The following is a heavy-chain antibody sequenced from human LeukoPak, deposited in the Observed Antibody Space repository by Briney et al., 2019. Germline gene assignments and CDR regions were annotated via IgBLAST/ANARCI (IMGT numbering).Heavy chain of an antibody. J-gene: IGHJ4*02. CDR1: GFTFSSYS. CDR2: ISSSGHSM. D-gene: IGHD3-3*01. V-gene: IGHV3-21*01. Sequence: GGSLRLSCAASGFTFSSYSMNWVRQAPGKGLEWVSSISSSGHSMYYADSVKGRFTISRDNAKNSLFLQMNSLRAEDTAVYYCGRGTIFGLAANDCWGQGTLVTVSS. CDR3: GRGTIFGLAANDC.